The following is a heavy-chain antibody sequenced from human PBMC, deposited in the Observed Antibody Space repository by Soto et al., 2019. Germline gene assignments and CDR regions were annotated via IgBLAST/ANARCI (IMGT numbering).Heavy chain of an antibody. CDR3: ATVWFGVSHH. CDR1: GGSISSSSYY. Sequence: SETLSLTCTVSGGSISSSSYYWGWIRQPPGKGLEWIGSIYYSGSTYYNPSLKSRVTISVDTSKNQFSLKLSSVTAADTAVYYCATVWFGVSHHLGQGTLVTVSS. J-gene: IGHJ4*02. CDR2: IYYSGST. V-gene: IGHV4-39*01. D-gene: IGHD3-10*01.